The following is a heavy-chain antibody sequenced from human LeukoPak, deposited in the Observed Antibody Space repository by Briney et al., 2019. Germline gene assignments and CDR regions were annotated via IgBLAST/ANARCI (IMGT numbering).Heavy chain of an antibody. V-gene: IGHV1-8*01. J-gene: IGHJ4*02. CDR3: ARGWLAETTVVTPYNY. D-gene: IGHD4-23*01. Sequence: ASVKVSCKASGYTFTSYDINWVRQATGQGLEWMGWMNPNSGNTGYAQKFQGRVTMTRNTSISTAYMELSSLRSEDTAVYYCARGWLAETTVVTPYNYWGQGTLVTVSS. CDR1: GYTFTSYD. CDR2: MNPNSGNT.